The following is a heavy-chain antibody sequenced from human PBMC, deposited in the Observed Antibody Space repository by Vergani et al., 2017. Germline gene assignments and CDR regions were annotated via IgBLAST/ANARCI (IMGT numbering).Heavy chain of an antibody. J-gene: IGHJ4*02. V-gene: IGHV3-11*01. CDR1: GFIFSDYY. CDR3: AKESGYIYGSVDY. CDR2: ISDGGETK. D-gene: IGHD5-12*01. Sequence: QVQLVASGGGLVRPGGSLRLSCAASGFIFSDYYMTWIRQTPGKGLEWLAHISDGGETKMYAESLKGRFTVSRDNSKNTLYLQMDSLRADDTALYYCAKESGYIYGSVDYWGQGALVTVSS.